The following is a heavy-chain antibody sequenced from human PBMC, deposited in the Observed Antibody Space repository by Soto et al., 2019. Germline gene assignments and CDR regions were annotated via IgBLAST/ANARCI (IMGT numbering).Heavy chain of an antibody. CDR1: GGSVSSGSYY. Sequence: QVQLQESGPGLVKPSETLSLTCTVSGGSVSSGSYYWSWIRQPPGKGLEWIGYIYYSGSTNYNPSLKSRVTISVDTSKNQFPLKLSSVTAADTAVYYCAREAAGYYFDYWGQGTLVTVSS. CDR2: IYYSGST. V-gene: IGHV4-61*01. D-gene: IGHD6-13*01. J-gene: IGHJ4*02. CDR3: AREAAGYYFDY.